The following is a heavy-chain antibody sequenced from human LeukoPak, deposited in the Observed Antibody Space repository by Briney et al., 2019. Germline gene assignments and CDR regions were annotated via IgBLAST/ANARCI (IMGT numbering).Heavy chain of an antibody. CDR1: GFTFSSYS. CDR2: ISSSSSYI. D-gene: IGHD6-19*01. Sequence: TGGPLRLSCAASGFTFSSYSMNWVRQAPGKGLEWVSSISSSSSYIYYADSVKGRFRISRDNSKNTLYLQMNGLRVDDTAVYYCAKGVQWAVPGSCLDSWGLGTLVTVSS. V-gene: IGHV3-21*04. J-gene: IGHJ4*02. CDR3: AKGVQWAVPGSCLDS.